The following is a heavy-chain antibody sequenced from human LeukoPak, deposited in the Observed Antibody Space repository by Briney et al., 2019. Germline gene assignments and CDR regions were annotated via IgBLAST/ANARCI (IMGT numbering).Heavy chain of an antibody. D-gene: IGHD3-3*01. Sequence: GGSLRLSCAASGFTFSSYSMNWVRQAPGKGLEWVSSISSSSSYTYYADSVEGRFTISRDNAKNSLYLQMNSLRAEDTAVYYCARARPYYDFCSGYEDWGQGTLVTVSS. CDR3: ARARPYYDFCSGYED. CDR2: ISSSSSYT. CDR1: GFTFSSYS. V-gene: IGHV3-21*01. J-gene: IGHJ4*02.